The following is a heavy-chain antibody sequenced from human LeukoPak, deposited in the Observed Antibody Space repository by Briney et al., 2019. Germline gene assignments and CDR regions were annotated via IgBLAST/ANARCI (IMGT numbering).Heavy chain of an antibody. CDR3: AKDHGAAVVPRRFDY. D-gene: IGHD2-21*01. CDR1: GFTFNSYA. J-gene: IGHJ4*02. CDR2: IYYAGGDT. V-gene: IGHV3-23*01. Sequence: GGSLRLSCAASGFTFNSYAMSWVRQASGKGPEWVSTIYYAGGDTYYADSVKGRFTVSRDNINNALHLQMDSLRVEDAAVYYCAKDHGAAVVPRRFDYWGRGTLVTVSS.